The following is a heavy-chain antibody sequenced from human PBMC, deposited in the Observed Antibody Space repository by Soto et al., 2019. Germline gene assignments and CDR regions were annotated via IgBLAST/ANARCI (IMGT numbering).Heavy chain of an antibody. CDR1: GYTFTSYG. Sequence: ASVQVSCKASGYTFTSYGISWVRQAPGQGLEWMGWISAYNGNTNYAQKLQGRVTMTTDTSTSTAYMELRSLRSDDTAVYYCARDREGIAARQHYYYGMDVWGQGTTVTVSS. D-gene: IGHD6-6*01. CDR2: ISAYNGNT. V-gene: IGHV1-18*01. J-gene: IGHJ6*02. CDR3: ARDREGIAARQHYYYGMDV.